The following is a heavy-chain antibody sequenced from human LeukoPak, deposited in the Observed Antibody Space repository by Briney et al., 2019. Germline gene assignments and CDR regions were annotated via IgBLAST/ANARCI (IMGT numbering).Heavy chain of an antibody. V-gene: IGHV5-51*01. CDR3: ARLGPDCSGGSCYSSTFDY. Sequence: GESLKISCKSSGYNFANNWIGWVRQMPGKGLEWMGIIYPGDSDTRYSPSFQGQVTISADKSISTAYLQWSSLKASDTAMYYCARLGPDCSGGSCYSSTFDYWGQGTLVTVSS. J-gene: IGHJ4*02. CDR2: IYPGDSDT. CDR1: GYNFANNW. D-gene: IGHD2-15*01.